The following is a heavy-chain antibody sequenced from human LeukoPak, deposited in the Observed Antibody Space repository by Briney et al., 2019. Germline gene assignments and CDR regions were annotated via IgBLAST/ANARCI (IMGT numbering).Heavy chain of an antibody. CDR3: ARHTCSGGSCYLRYYYYYMDV. Sequence: SETLSLTCAVYGGSFSGYYWSWIRQPPGKGLEWIGEINHSGSTNYNPSLKSRVTISVDTSKNQFSLKLSSVTAADTAVYYCARHTCSGGSCYLRYYYYYMDVWGKGTTDTISS. J-gene: IGHJ6*03. V-gene: IGHV4-34*01. CDR2: INHSGST. D-gene: IGHD2-15*01. CDR1: GGSFSGYY.